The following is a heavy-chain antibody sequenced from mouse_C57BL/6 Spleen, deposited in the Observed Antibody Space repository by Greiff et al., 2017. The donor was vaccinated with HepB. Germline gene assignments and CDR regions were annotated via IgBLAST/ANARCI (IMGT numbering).Heavy chain of an antibody. CDR3: TRWLLRRYFDV. CDR2: IDPETGGT. V-gene: IGHV1-15*01. Sequence: QVQLQQSGAELVRPGASVTLSCKASGYTFTNYDMHWVKQTPVHGLEWIGAIDPETGGTAYNQKFKGKAILTADKSSSTAYMELRSLTSEASAVYYCTRWLLRRYFDVWGTGTTVTVSS. D-gene: IGHD2-3*01. CDR1: GYTFTNYD. J-gene: IGHJ1*03.